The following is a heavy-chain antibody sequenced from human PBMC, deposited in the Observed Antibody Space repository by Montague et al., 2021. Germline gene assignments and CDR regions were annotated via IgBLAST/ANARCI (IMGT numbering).Heavy chain of an antibody. CDR1: GFAFSNYW. J-gene: IGHJ4*02. D-gene: IGHD1-26*01. CDR3: ARVGLGGGPKFDY. Sequence: SLRLSCAVSGFAFSNYWMHWVRQAPGKGLVWVSRIQTDGTSTDYADSVKGRFTISRDNAKSTLYLQMNSLRAEDTAVYYCARVGLGGGPKFDYWGQGTLVTVSS. V-gene: IGHV3-74*01. CDR2: IQTDGTST.